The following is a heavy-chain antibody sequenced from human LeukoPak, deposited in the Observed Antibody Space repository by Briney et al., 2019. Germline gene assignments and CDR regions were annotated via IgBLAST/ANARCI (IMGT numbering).Heavy chain of an antibody. CDR1: GFTFSSYG. CDR2: IWYDGSNK. J-gene: IGHJ4*02. D-gene: IGHD3-22*01. Sequence: PGGSLRLSCAASGFTFSSYGMHWVRQAPGKGLEWVAVIWYDGSNKYYADSVKGRFTISRDNSKNTLYLQMNSLRAEDTAVYYCARVQTYYYDSSGYYFDYWGQGTLVTVSS. V-gene: IGHV3-33*01. CDR3: ARVQTYYYDSSGYYFDY.